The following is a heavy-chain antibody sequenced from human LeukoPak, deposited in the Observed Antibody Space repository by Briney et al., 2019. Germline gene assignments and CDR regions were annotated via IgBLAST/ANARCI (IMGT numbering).Heavy chain of an antibody. D-gene: IGHD6-13*01. V-gene: IGHV1-18*01. CDR3: VRGVPGSSQAFDI. J-gene: IGHJ3*02. CDR1: GYTFTYG. CDR2: ISAYNGNT. Sequence: ASVKVSCKASGYTFTYGISWVRQAPGQGLEWMGWISAYNGNTSYAQKLQGRVTMTTDTSTSTAYMELRSLRSDDTAVYYCVRGVPGSSQAFDIWGQGTMVTVSS.